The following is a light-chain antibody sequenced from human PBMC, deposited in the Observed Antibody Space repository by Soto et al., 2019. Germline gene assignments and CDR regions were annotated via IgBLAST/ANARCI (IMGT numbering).Light chain of an antibody. Sequence: QSVLTQSPSASGTPGQRVSISCSGSTSNIGTNTVSWSQHVPGTAPKLLIYSNDQRPSAVPGRFSGSKSGTSASLAISGLLSEDEADYYCATWDDSLNVVFGGGTKLTVL. CDR3: ATWDDSLNVV. J-gene: IGLJ2*01. CDR2: SND. V-gene: IGLV1-44*01. CDR1: TSNIGTNT.